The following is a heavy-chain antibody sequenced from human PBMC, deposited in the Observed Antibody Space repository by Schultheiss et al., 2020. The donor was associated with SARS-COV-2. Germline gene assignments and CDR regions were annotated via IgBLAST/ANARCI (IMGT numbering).Heavy chain of an antibody. CDR1: GLTFSSYG. CDR3: VREDIIPALYFDY. J-gene: IGHJ4*02. CDR2: IWHDGSNK. V-gene: IGHV3-33*01. D-gene: IGHD3-3*01. Sequence: GGSLRLSCAASGLTFSSYGMHWVRQAPGKGLEWVAVIWHDGSNKYYADCVKGRFTISRDNAKNSLYLQMNSLRAEDTAVYYCVREDIIPALYFDYWGQGTLVTVSS.